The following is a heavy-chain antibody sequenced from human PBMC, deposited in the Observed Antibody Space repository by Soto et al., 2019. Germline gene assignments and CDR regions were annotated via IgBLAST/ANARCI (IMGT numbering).Heavy chain of an antibody. CDR3: PSWGGLSFPRLY. J-gene: IGHJ4*02. Sequence: QVELQESGPGLVKPSGTLSLTCGVSGVSIDSRYWWPWVRQPRGKGLEWIGEIYHSGTTNYNPSLKGRVTISLDMSKTPFSLNLNSVTAADTAVYYCPSWGGLSFPRLYWGQGSLVTVSS. CDR1: GVSIDSRYW. V-gene: IGHV4-4*02. D-gene: IGHD3-16*01. CDR2: IYHSGTT.